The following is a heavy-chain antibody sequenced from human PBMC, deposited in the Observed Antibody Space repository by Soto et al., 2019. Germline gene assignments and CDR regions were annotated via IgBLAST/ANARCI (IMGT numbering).Heavy chain of an antibody. CDR2: IIPILGIA. V-gene: IGHV1-69*08. CDR3: ARELVSYYYGSGSSIGMDV. Sequence: QVQLVQSGAEVKKPGSSVKVSCKASGGTFSSYTISWVRQAPGQGLEWMGRIIPILGIANYAQKFQGRVTITADKXXSXAXXELSSLRSEDTAVYYCARELVSYYYGSGSSIGMDVWGQGTTVTVSS. CDR1: GGTFSSYT. D-gene: IGHD3-10*01. J-gene: IGHJ6*01.